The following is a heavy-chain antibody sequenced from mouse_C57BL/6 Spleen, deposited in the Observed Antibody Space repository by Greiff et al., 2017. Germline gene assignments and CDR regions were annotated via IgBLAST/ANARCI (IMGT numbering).Heavy chain of an antibody. J-gene: IGHJ3*01. CDR2: IWSGGST. CDR1: GFSLTSYG. CDR3: AIFYDDYDGFAY. D-gene: IGHD2-4*01. V-gene: IGHV2-2*01. Sequence: QVQLQQSGPGLVQPSQSLSITCTVSGFSLTSYGVHWVRQSPGKGLEWLGVIWSGGSTDYNAAFISRLSIRKDNSKSQVFFKMNSLQAYDTAIEYCAIFYDDYDGFAYWGQGTLVTVSA.